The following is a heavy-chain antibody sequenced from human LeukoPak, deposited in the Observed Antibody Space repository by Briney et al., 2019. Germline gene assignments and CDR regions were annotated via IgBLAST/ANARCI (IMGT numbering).Heavy chain of an antibody. CDR2: IDWDDEK. J-gene: IGHJ3*02. CDR3: ARIMVRGVTHAFDI. CDR1: GFSLRTSAMC. D-gene: IGHD3-10*01. Sequence: SGPALVNPTPLLTLTCTFSGFSLRTSAMCVSWIRQPPGKALEWLARIDWDDEKYYTTSLKTSLTISTDTSKNPVLLTMTNMDPVDTATYYCARIMVRGVTHAFDIWGQGTMVTVSS. V-gene: IGHV2-70*11.